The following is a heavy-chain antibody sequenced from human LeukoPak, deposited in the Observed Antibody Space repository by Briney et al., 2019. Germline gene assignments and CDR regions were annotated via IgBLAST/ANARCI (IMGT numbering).Heavy chain of an antibody. CDR3: ARELRYNWNDVLPWFDP. V-gene: IGHV3-33*01. CDR1: GFTFSSYG. J-gene: IGHJ5*02. CDR2: IWYDGSNK. Sequence: GGSLRLSCAASGFTFSSYGMHWVRQAPGKGPEWVAVIWYDGSNKYYADSVKGRFTISRDNSKNTLYLQMNSLRAEDTAVYYCARELRYNWNDVLPWFDPWGQGTLVTVSS. D-gene: IGHD1-1*01.